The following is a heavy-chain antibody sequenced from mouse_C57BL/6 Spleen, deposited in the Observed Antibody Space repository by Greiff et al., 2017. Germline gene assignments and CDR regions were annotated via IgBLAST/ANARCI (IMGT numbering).Heavy chain of an antibody. CDR2: IYPGDGDT. CDR1: GYAFSSSW. D-gene: IGHD3-2*02. J-gene: IGHJ4*01. Sequence: QVQLQQSGPELVKPGASVKISCKASGYAFSSSWMNWVKQRPGKGLEWIGRIYPGDGDTNYNGKFKGKATLTADKSSSTAYMQLSSLTSEDSAVYFCARLGAAQATYAMDYWGQGTSVTVSS. CDR3: ARLGAAQATYAMDY. V-gene: IGHV1-82*01.